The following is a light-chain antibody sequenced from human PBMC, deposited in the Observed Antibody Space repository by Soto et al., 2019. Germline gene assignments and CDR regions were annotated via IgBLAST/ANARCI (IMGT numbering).Light chain of an antibody. V-gene: IGKV3-15*01. CDR3: QQYSSWPWT. CDR1: QSVNNN. Sequence: EVVMTQSPATLSVSPGERATLSCRASQSVNNNLAWYHHTPGQAPRLLMYDASTRATGVPARFSGGGSGTEFTLTISSLQSEDFAVYYCQQYSSWPWTFGQGTKVEIK. CDR2: DAS. J-gene: IGKJ1*01.